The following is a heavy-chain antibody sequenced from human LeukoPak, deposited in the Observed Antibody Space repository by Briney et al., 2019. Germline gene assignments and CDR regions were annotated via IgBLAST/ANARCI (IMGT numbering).Heavy chain of an antibody. CDR1: GFIFSTYW. J-gene: IGHJ6*02. V-gene: IGHV3-7*01. D-gene: IGHD3-10*01. Sequence: GGSLRLSCAASGFIFSTYWMSWVRQAPGKGLEWVANIKEDGSEGHYVDSVKGRFTISRDNAKNTPYLQMNSLRAEDTAMYFCAEAGLLWFGESWMDVWGQGTTVTVSS. CDR3: AEAGLLWFGESWMDV. CDR2: IKEDGSEG.